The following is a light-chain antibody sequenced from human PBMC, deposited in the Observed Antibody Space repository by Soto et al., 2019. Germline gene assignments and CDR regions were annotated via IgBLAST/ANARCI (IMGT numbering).Light chain of an antibody. V-gene: IGKV3-20*01. Sequence: EDVVTQSPGNLSLSTGERATLSCRATQSVSSTYLAWYQQKPGQAPRLLIYGASSRATGIPDRFSGSGSGTDFTLTISRLEPEDFAVYYCQQFGSSPRTFGQGTKVDIK. J-gene: IGKJ1*01. CDR2: GAS. CDR3: QQFGSSPRT. CDR1: QSVSSTY.